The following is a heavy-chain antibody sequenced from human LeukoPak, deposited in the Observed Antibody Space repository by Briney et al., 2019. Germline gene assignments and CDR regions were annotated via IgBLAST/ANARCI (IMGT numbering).Heavy chain of an antibody. D-gene: IGHD1-26*01. J-gene: IGHJ4*02. CDR2: IRYDGSNK. V-gene: IGHV3-30*02. Sequence: GGSLRLSCAASGFTFSSYGMHWIRQAPGKGLEWVAFIRYDGSNKYYADSVKGRFTISRDNSKNTLYLQMNSLRAEDTAVYYCAKGGLVGADFDYWGQGTLVTVSS. CDR3: AKGGLVGADFDY. CDR1: GFTFSSYG.